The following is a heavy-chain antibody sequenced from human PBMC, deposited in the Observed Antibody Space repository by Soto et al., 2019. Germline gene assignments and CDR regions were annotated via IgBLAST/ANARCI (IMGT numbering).Heavy chain of an antibody. Sequence: QVQLQQWGAGLLKPSETLSLTCAVYGGSVSGANYYWSWIRQPPGKGLEWIGEMSHSGGTHFNPSLKSRVTISVDTATNQFSLKRSSVTAADTALYYCARVERGTATTVVDDFDIWGPGTMVTVSS. D-gene: IGHD1-1*01. CDR3: ARVERGTATTVVDDFDI. J-gene: IGHJ3*02. V-gene: IGHV4-34*01. CDR1: GGSVSGANYY. CDR2: MSHSGGT.